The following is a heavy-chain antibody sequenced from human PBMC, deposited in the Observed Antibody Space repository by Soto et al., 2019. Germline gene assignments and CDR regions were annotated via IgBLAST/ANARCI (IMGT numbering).Heavy chain of an antibody. Sequence: GASVKVSCKASGYTFTSYGISWVRQAPGQGLEWMGWISAYNGNTNYAQKLQGRVTMTTDTSTSTAYMELRSLRSDDTAVYYCARDRLGITMVRGVIINYYYYGMDVWGQGTTVTVS. J-gene: IGHJ6*02. D-gene: IGHD3-10*01. CDR3: ARDRLGITMVRGVIINYYYYGMDV. V-gene: IGHV1-18*01. CDR2: ISAYNGNT. CDR1: GYTFTSYG.